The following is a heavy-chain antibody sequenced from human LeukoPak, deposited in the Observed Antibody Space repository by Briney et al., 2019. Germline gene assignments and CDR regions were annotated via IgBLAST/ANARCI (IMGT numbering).Heavy chain of an antibody. D-gene: IGHD1-26*01. CDR2: ISFDGRIE. Sequence: GGSLRLSCAASGFIFTNYGMHWVRQAPGKGLEWVAIISFDGRIEYYVDSVKGRFTISRDKSKNTLYLQMNSLRPEDTAVYYCAKERASMGADAFDIWGQGTMVTFSS. CDR3: AKERASMGADAFDI. V-gene: IGHV3-30*18. J-gene: IGHJ3*02. CDR1: GFIFTNYG.